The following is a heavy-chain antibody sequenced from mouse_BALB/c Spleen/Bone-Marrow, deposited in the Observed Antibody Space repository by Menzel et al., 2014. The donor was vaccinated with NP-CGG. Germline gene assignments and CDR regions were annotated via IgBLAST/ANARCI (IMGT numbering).Heavy chain of an antibody. V-gene: IGHV5-6-5*01. CDR2: ISSGGST. J-gene: IGHJ4*01. CDR1: GFTFSSYA. Sequence: EVMLVESGGGLVKPGGPLKLSCAASGFTFSSYAMSWVRQTPEKRLEWVASISSGGSTYYPDSVKGRFTISRDNARNILYLQMSSLRSEDTAMYYCARARFYYGKLVDYWGQGTSVTVSS. CDR3: ARARFYYGKLVDY. D-gene: IGHD1-1*01.